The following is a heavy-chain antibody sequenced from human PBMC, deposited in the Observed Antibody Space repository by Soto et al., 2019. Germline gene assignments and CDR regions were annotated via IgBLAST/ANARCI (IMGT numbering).Heavy chain of an antibody. J-gene: IGHJ4*02. Sequence: QITLKESGPTLVKPTQTLTLTCTFSVFSLSTSGVGVGWIRQPPGKAMKWMARIYWDEDKRYRPSLKSRLTITKDTSKNQVVLTRTNMDPVDTATYYCAHMNIVGANEGFDYWGQGTLVTVSS. CDR3: AHMNIVGANEGFDY. CDR1: VFSLSTSGVG. V-gene: IGHV2-5*02. D-gene: IGHD1-26*01. CDR2: IYWDEDK.